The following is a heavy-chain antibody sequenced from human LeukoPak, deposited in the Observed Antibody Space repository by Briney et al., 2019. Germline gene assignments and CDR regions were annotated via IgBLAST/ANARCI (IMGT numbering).Heavy chain of an antibody. CDR2: INHSGST. Sequence: SETLSLTCAVYGGSFSGYYWSWIRQPPGKGLEWIGEINHSGSTNYDPSLKSRVTISVDTSKNQFSLMLSSVTAADTAVCYCATTNRIQLWLYYWGQGTLVTVSS. V-gene: IGHV4-34*01. D-gene: IGHD5-18*01. J-gene: IGHJ4*02. CDR3: ATTNRIQLWLYY. CDR1: GGSFSGYY.